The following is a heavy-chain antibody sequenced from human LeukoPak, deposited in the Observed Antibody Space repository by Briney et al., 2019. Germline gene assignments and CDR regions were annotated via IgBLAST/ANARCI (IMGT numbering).Heavy chain of an antibody. V-gene: IGHV3-21*01. CDR1: GFTFSSYS. CDR2: ISSSSSYI. Sequence: GGSLRLSCAASGFTFSSYSMNWVRQAPGKGLEWVSSISSSSSYICYADSVKGRFTISRDNAKNSLYLQMNSLRAEDTAVYYCARAPGVVVTARGDYWGQGTLVTVSS. J-gene: IGHJ4*02. CDR3: ARAPGVVVTARGDY. D-gene: IGHD2-21*02.